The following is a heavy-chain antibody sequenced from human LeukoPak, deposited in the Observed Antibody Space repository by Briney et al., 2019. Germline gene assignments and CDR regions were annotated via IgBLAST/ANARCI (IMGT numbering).Heavy chain of an antibody. Sequence: PSETLSLTCTVSGGSISSYYWSWIRQPPGKGLEWIGYIYYSGGTKYNPSLQSRVTISIDTSKNQFSLNLSSVTAADTAVYYCARRVIMSAAGVPDTWLDPWGQGILVTVSS. J-gene: IGHJ5*02. D-gene: IGHD2-8*01. CDR2: IYYSGGT. V-gene: IGHV4-59*08. CDR3: ARRVIMSAAGVPDTWLDP. CDR1: GGSISSYY.